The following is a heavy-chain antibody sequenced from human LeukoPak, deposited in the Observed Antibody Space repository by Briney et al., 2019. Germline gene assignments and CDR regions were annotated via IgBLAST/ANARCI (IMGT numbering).Heavy chain of an antibody. CDR2: VDAGGST. Sequence: PSETLSLTCTVAGGSIRGYYWGWIRQPAGEGLGWIGRVDAGGSTNYNPSRKGRVTMAVDTSKNQFFLKLSSVDAADTAVYFCAGHSSGFYFHAMDVWGQGTTVTVSS. CDR3: AGHSSGFYFHAMDV. J-gene: IGHJ6*02. V-gene: IGHV4-4*07. CDR1: GGSIRGYY. D-gene: IGHD3-22*01.